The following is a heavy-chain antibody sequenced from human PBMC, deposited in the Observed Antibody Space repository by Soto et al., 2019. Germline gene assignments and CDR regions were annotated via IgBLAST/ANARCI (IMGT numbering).Heavy chain of an antibody. CDR3: ARGGGYDSFDF. J-gene: IGHJ4*02. V-gene: IGHV4-38-2*01. D-gene: IGHD2-15*01. CDR2: IYHSGST. Sequence: SETLSLTCAVSGYSISSGYYWGWIRQPPGKGLEWIGSIYHSGSTYYNPSLKSRVTISVDTSKNQFSLKLSSVTAADSAVFYCARGGGYDSFDFWGQGIQVT. CDR1: GYSISSGYY.